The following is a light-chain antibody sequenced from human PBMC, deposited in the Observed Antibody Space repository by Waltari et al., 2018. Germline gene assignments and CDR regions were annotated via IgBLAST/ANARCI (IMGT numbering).Light chain of an antibody. CDR3: QHYGWSSWT. J-gene: IGKJ1*01. CDR1: QSASSSY. V-gene: IGKV3-20*01. Sequence: DIVLTQSPGTLSLSPGERATLSCMASQSASSSYLAWYQQKPGQAPRPLIYAASTRATGIPDRFSGSGSGTDFTLTISRLEPEDFAVYYCQHYGWSSWTFGQGTKVVIK. CDR2: AAS.